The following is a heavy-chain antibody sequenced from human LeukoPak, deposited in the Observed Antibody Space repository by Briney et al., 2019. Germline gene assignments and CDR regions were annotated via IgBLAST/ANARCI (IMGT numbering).Heavy chain of an antibody. CDR2: MSGSGGST. CDR1: GFTFSSYA. V-gene: IGHV3-23*01. J-gene: IGHJ3*02. D-gene: IGHD1-26*01. CDR3: ATHPSGGGPGGAFDI. Sequence: GGSLRLSCAASGFTFSSYAMSWVRQAPGKGLEWVSAMSGSGGSTYYADSVTDRFTISRDNSKNTLYLQIDSLRAEDTAVYYCATHPSGGGPGGAFDIWGQGTMVAVSS.